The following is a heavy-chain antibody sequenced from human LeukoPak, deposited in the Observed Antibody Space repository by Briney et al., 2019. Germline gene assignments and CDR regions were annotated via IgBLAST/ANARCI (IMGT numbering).Heavy chain of an antibody. V-gene: IGHV7-4-1*02. CDR2: INTNIGKP. CDR3: ARVRDAYDPRLRILEYYFDF. J-gene: IGHJ4*02. D-gene: IGHD5-12*01. CDR1: GYTFTSYA. Sequence: ASVKVSCKAFGYTFTSYAMSWVRQAPGQGLDWMGWINTNIGKPTYAQGFTGRFVFSLDTSVSTAYLQISSLKAEDTAVYYCARVRDAYDPRLRILEYYFDFWGPGTLVSVSS.